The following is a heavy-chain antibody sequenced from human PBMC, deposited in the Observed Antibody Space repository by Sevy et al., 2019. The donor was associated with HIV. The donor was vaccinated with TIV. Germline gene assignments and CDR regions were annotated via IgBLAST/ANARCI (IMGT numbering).Heavy chain of an antibody. D-gene: IGHD1-26*01. CDR3: ARDPGFGSLDF. J-gene: IGHJ4*02. V-gene: IGHV4-30-4*01. CDR1: GGSINSGDYY. CDR2: IYYGAST. Sequence: SETLSLTCTVSGGSINSGDYYWSWIRQPPGKGLEWIGYIYYGASTYYNPSLKSRVTMSVDTSKSDFSLRLSSVTAADTAVYYCARDPGFGSLDFWGQGTLVTVSS.